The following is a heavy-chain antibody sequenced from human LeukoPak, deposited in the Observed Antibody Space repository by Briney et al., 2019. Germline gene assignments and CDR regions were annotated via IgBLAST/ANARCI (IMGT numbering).Heavy chain of an antibody. J-gene: IGHJ6*02. Sequence: GGSLRLSCAASFIFNTYAMNWVRQAPGKGLEWVSAISDSGGITYYADSVKGRFTISRDNSKNTLYLQMNSLRAEDTAIYYCAKASAVRGYYYYGMDVWGQGTTVTVSS. CDR3: AKASAVRGYYYYGMDV. CDR1: FIFNTYA. V-gene: IGHV3-23*01. CDR2: ISDSGGIT. D-gene: IGHD3-10*02.